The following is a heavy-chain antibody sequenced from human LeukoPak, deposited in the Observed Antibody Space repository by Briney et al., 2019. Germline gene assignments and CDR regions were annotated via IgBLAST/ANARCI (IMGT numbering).Heavy chain of an antibody. CDR2: ISSSSSYI. D-gene: IGHD5-18*01. Sequence: GGSLRLSCVASGFPFSSYWMTWVRQAPGKGLEWVSSISSSSSYIYYADSVKGRFTISRDNAKNSLYLQMNSLRAEDTAVYYCARGWVDTAYDYWGQGTLVTVSS. CDR3: ARGWVDTAYDY. J-gene: IGHJ4*02. CDR1: GFPFSSYW. V-gene: IGHV3-21*01.